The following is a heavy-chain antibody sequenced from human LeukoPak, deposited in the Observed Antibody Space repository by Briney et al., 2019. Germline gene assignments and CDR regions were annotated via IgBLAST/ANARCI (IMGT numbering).Heavy chain of an antibody. D-gene: IGHD6-19*01. CDR3: TRGSSGRRDN. J-gene: IGHJ4*02. V-gene: IGHV1-8*01. Sequence: GASVKVSCKASGYTFTSCDINWVRQATGQGLEWMGWMNPNSGNTGYGHSFQGRITMTRDSSIGTAYMELSNLRSEDTAIYYCTRGSSGRRDNWGQGTLVTVSA. CDR2: MNPNSGNT. CDR1: GYTFTSCD.